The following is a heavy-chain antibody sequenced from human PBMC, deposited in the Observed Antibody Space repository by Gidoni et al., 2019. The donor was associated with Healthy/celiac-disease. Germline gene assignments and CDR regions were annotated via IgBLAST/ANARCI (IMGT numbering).Heavy chain of an antibody. J-gene: IGHJ6*02. CDR3: AKDRRGGIAVAGTILGVNYYYGMDV. D-gene: IGHD6-19*01. CDR1: GFTFSGSG. V-gene: IGHV3-30*18. CDR2: ISYEGSNK. Sequence: QVQLVESGGGVVQPGRSLSLSCPASGFTFSGSGMPWVRPAPGKGLEWVAVISYEGSNKYYADSVKGRFTISRDNSKNTLYLQMNSLRAEDTAVYYCAKDRRGGIAVAGTILGVNYYYGMDVWGQGTTVTVSS.